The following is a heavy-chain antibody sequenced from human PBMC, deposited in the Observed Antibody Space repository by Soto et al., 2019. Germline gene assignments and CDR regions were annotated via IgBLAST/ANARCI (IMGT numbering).Heavy chain of an antibody. V-gene: IGHV4-31*03. CDR2: IYYSGST. D-gene: IGHD4-17*01. CDR3: ARLMTVTTYYFDY. Sequence: SETLSLTCTVSGGSISSGGYYWSWIRQHPGKGLEWIGYIYYSGSTYYNPSLKSRVTISVDTSKNQFSLKLSSVTAADTAVYYCARLMTVTTYYFDYWGQGTLVTVSS. CDR1: GGSISSGGYY. J-gene: IGHJ4*02.